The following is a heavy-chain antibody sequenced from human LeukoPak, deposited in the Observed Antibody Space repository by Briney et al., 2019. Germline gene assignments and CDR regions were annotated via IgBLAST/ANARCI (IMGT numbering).Heavy chain of an antibody. CDR2: ISSSSSYI. J-gene: IGHJ4*02. CDR3: ARSVRKEGSSSGYHY. Sequence: GSLRLSCAASGFTFSSYSMNWVRQAPGKGLEWVSSISSSSSYIYYADSVKGRFTISRDNAKNSLYLQMNSLRAEDTAVYYCARSVRKEGSSSGYHYWGQGTLVTVSS. D-gene: IGHD3-22*01. CDR1: GFTFSSYS. V-gene: IGHV3-21*01.